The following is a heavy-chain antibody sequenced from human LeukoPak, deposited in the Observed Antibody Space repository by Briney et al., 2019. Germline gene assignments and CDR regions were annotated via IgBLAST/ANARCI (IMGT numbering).Heavy chain of an antibody. J-gene: IGHJ4*02. CDR2: ISSDGDRT. D-gene: IGHD1-7*01. CDR3: ARDRDWNYSKFFFDY. Sequence: GGSLRLSCAASGFTLSSYAMHWVRQAPGKGLEYVSSISSDGDRTYYADSVKGRFIISRDNSKSTVYLQMGSLRVEDLAVYYCARDRDWNYSKFFFDYWGQGTLVTVSS. V-gene: IGHV3-64*02. CDR1: GFTLSSYA.